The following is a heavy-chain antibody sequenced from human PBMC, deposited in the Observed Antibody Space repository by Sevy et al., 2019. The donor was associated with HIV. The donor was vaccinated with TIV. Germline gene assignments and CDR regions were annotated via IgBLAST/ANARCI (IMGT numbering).Heavy chain of an antibody. J-gene: IGHJ6*02. Sequence: ASVKLSCKASGYTFTDYYIHWVRQAPGQGLEWMGWINPKSGGTNYAQKFHGRVTMTRDTSISTAYMELSRLRSDDTAVYYCARVVEPAGIDPYYYGVDVWGPGATVTVSS. V-gene: IGHV1-2*02. CDR2: INPKSGGT. CDR1: GYTFTDYY. D-gene: IGHD2-2*02. CDR3: ARVVEPAGIDPYYYGVDV.